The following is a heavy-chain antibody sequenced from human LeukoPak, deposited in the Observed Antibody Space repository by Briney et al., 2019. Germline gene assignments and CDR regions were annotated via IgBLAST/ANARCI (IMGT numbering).Heavy chain of an antibody. D-gene: IGHD3-16*01. V-gene: IGHV4-39*02. CDR2: IYYTGTT. J-gene: IGHJ4*02. CDR3: ASAPRQGSIGGLDY. CDR1: GASISSSTYY. Sequence: SETLSLTCSVSGASISSSTYYWGWIRQPPGRGLEWIGAIYYTGTTYYNPSLRSRVTISVDTSKNHFSLKLSSVTAADTALYYCASAPRQGSIGGLDYWGQGTLVTVSS.